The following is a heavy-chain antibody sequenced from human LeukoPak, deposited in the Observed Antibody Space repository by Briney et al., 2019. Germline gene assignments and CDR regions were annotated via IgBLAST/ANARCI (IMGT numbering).Heavy chain of an antibody. CDR2: ISAYNGNT. V-gene: IGHV1-18*01. D-gene: IGHD3-9*01. Sequence: GASVKVSCKASGYTFTSYGISWVRQAPGQGLEWMGWISAYNGNTNYAQKLQGRVTMTTDTSTSTAYMELRSLRSEDTAVYYCARDAPLRYFDWLSRPYYYGMDVWGQGTTVTVSS. J-gene: IGHJ6*02. CDR1: GYTFTSYG. CDR3: ARDAPLRYFDWLSRPYYYGMDV.